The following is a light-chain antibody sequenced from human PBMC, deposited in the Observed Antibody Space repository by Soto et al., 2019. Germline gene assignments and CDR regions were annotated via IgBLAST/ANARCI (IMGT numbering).Light chain of an antibody. CDR3: QQYYSYPIT. Sequence: DIQLTQSPSFLSASVGDRVTITCRASQTVERWMAWYQQKPGKAPKLLIYAASTLQSGVPSRFSGSGSGTDFTLTISCLQSEDFATYYCQQYYSYPITFGQGTKVDIK. CDR1: QTVERW. J-gene: IGKJ1*01. CDR2: AAS. V-gene: IGKV1-9*01.